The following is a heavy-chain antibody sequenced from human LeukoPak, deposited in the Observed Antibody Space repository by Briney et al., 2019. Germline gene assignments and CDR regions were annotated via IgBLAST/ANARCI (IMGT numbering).Heavy chain of an antibody. D-gene: IGHD1-26*01. CDR1: GFTFSGSA. J-gene: IGHJ4*02. V-gene: IGHV3-73*01. Sequence: GGSLRLSCAASGFTFSGSAIHWVRRASGKGLEWVGRIRSKANSYATAYAASVKGRFTISRDDSKNTAYLQMNSLKTEDTAVYYCTRHVLSGSYYENYWGQGTLVTVSS. CDR3: TRHVLSGSYYENY. CDR2: IRSKANSYAT.